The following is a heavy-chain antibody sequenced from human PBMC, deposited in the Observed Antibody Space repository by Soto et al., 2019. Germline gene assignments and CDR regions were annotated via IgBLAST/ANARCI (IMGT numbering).Heavy chain of an antibody. J-gene: IGHJ4*02. CDR2: IYYSGST. V-gene: IGHV4-59*08. CDR1: GGSISSYY. Sequence: SETLSPTCTVSGGSISSYYWSWIRQPPGKGLEWIGYIYYSGSTNYNPSLKSRVTISVDTSKNQFSLKLSSVTAADTAVYYCARTPMKTQPTYYFDYWGQGTLVTVSS. D-gene: IGHD1-26*01. CDR3: ARTPMKTQPTYYFDY.